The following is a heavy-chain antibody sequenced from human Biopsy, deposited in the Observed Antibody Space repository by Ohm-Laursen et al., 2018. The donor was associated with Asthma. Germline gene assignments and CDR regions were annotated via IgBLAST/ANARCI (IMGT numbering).Heavy chain of an antibody. CDR2: ISVYNGNT. J-gene: IGHJ6*02. CDR3: ARAVDYSHYYGIDV. D-gene: IGHD3-10*01. Sequence: GASVKAFCKISGYTFNSAGITWVRQAPGQGLEWMGWISVYNGNTKVAQKLQDRVTMITDTSTSTAYMELRSLRSDDTAVYFCARAVDYSHYYGIDVWGQGPTVTVS. V-gene: IGHV1-18*01. CDR1: GYTFNSAG.